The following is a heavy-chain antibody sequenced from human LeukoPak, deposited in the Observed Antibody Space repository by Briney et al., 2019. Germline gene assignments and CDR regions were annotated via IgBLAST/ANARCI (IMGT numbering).Heavy chain of an antibody. Sequence: GGSLRLSCAASGFTFSSYAMSWVRQAPGKGLEWVSTIIGSGGDTYYADSVKGRFTISRDTSKNMLYLQMNSLRAEDTAVYYFAKAWAAAGTLASWGQGTLVTVSS. V-gene: IGHV3-23*01. J-gene: IGHJ4*02. CDR2: IIGSGGDT. D-gene: IGHD6-13*01. CDR3: AKAWAAAGTLAS. CDR1: GFTFSSYA.